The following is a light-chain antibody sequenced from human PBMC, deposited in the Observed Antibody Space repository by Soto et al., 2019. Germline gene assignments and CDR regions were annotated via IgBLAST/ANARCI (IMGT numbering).Light chain of an antibody. CDR2: GAS. V-gene: IGKV3-15*01. CDR3: QQYNSWPRT. CDR1: QSVSSY. J-gene: IGKJ1*01. Sequence: EILLTQSPATLSLSPGERATLSCRASQSVSSYLAWYQQKPGQAPRLLVYGASTRATTIPARFSGSGSGTEFTLSISSLQSEDFAVYYCQQYNSWPRTFGQGTKVDI.